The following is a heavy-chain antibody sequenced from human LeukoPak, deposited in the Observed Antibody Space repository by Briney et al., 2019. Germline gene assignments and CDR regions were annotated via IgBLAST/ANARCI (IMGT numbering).Heavy chain of an antibody. CDR2: ISGSGGST. CDR3: ARSITAKTNRFDP. D-gene: IGHD1-20*01. CDR1: GFTFSSYA. J-gene: IGHJ5*02. V-gene: IGHV3-23*01. Sequence: GGSLRLSCAASGFTFSSYAMSWVRQAPGRGLEWVSGISGSGGSTYNADSVKGRFTISRDNSKSTLYLQMNSLRAEDTAVYYCARSITAKTNRFDPWGQGTLVTVSS.